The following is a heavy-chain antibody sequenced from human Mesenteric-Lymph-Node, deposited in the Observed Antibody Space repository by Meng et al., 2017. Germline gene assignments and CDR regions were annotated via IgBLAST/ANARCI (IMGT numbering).Heavy chain of an antibody. V-gene: IGHV4-59*01. Sequence: GSLRLSCAVSGGSISDEYWSWIRQPPGKGLEWIGWISFTGISTYNPSLKSRVTISMDTSKNQFSLKMTSVTAADRAVYYCARISTVLTATFDIWGQGTVVTVSS. CDR1: GGSISDEY. CDR3: ARISTVLTATFDI. CDR2: ISFTGIS. D-gene: IGHD4/OR15-4a*01. J-gene: IGHJ3*02.